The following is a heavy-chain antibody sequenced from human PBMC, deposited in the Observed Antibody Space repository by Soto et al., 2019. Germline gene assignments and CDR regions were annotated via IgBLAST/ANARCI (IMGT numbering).Heavy chain of an antibody. CDR3: ARKGSGWPRRIHFDY. CDR2: INHSGST. J-gene: IGHJ4*02. Sequence: QVQLQQWGAGLLKPSETLSLTCAVYGGSFSGYYWSWIRQPPGKGLEWIGEINHSGSTNYNPSLTSRVTISVDTSKNQFSLKLSSVTAADTAVYYCARKGSGWPRRIHFDYWGQGTLVTVSS. CDR1: GGSFSGYY. V-gene: IGHV4-34*01. D-gene: IGHD6-19*01.